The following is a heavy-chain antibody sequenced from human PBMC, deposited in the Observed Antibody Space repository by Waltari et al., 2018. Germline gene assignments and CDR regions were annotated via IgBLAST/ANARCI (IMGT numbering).Heavy chain of an antibody. CDR1: GFTVSSNY. V-gene: IGHV3-53*01. CDR2: IYSGGST. CDR3: ATLLWATSGDSWFDP. J-gene: IGHJ5*02. D-gene: IGHD3-10*01. Sequence: DVQLVESGGGLIQPGGSLRLSCAASGFTVSSNYMSWVRQAPGKGLEWVSVIYSGGSTYYADSVKGRFTISRDNSKNTLYLQMNSLRAEDTAVYYCATLLWATSGDSWFDPWGQGTLVTVSS.